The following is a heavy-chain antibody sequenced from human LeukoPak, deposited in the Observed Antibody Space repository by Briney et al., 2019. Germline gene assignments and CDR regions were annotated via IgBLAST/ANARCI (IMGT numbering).Heavy chain of an antibody. D-gene: IGHD2-15*01. CDR3: ARGSTYYYYGMDV. CDR2: IYTSGST. J-gene: IGHJ6*02. CDR1: GGSISSGSYH. Sequence: SETLSLTCTVSGGSISSGSYHWSWIRPPAGKGLEWIGRIYTSGSTNYNPSLKSRVTISVDTSKNQFSLKLSSVTAADTAVYYCARGSTYYYYGMDVWGQGTTVTVSS. V-gene: IGHV4-61*02.